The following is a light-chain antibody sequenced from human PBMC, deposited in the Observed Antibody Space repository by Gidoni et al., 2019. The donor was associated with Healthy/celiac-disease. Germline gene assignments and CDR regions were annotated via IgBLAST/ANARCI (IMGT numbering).Light chain of an antibody. CDR3: QQSYSTQYT. CDR1: QSISSY. CDR2: AAS. V-gene: IGKV1-39*01. J-gene: IGKJ2*01. Sequence: DIQMTQSPSSLSASVGDRVTITCRASQSISSYLHWYQQKPGKAPKLLIYAASSLQSGVPSRFSGSGSGTDFTLTIISLQPEDFSTYYCQQSYSTQYTFGQGTKLEIK.